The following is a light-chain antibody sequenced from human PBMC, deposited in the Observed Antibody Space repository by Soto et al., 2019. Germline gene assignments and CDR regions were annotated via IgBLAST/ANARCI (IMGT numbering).Light chain of an antibody. J-gene: IGKJ3*01. CDR1: QDISNF. Sequence: DIQMTQSPSSLSASVGDRVTITCQASQDISNFLNWYQHKSGKSPKLLINDASNLETGVPSRFSGSGSSTYFTFAIKSLRPEDVATYYCEQYDSLPLAFGPGTTVDIK. CDR2: DAS. V-gene: IGKV1-33*01. CDR3: EQYDSLPLA.